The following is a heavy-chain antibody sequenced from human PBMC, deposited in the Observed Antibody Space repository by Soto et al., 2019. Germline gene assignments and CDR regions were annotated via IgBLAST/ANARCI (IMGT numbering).Heavy chain of an antibody. V-gene: IGHV4-34*01. Sequence: PSETLSLTCAVYGGSFSGYYWSWIRQPPGKGLEWIGEINHSGSTNYNPSLKSRVTISVDTSKNQFSLKLSSVTAADTAVYYCARGHFRGGNVDYWGQGTLVTVSS. J-gene: IGHJ4*02. CDR3: ARGHFRGGNVDY. D-gene: IGHD2-15*01. CDR1: GGSFSGYY. CDR2: INHSGST.